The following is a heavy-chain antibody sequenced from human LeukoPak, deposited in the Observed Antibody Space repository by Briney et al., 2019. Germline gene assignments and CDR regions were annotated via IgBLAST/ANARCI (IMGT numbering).Heavy chain of an antibody. V-gene: IGHV1-2*02. CDR1: GYTFTGYY. Sequence: VKVSCKASGYTFTGYYMHWVRQAPGQGLEWMGWINPNSGGTNYAQKFQGRVTMTRDTSISTAYMELSRLRSDDTAVYYCARDHDSSGYYLIFDYWGQGTLVTVSS. J-gene: IGHJ4*02. CDR2: INPNSGGT. D-gene: IGHD3-22*01. CDR3: ARDHDSSGYYLIFDY.